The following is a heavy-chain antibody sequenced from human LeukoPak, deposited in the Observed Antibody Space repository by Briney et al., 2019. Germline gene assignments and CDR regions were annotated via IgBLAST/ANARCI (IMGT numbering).Heavy chain of an antibody. V-gene: IGHV3-23*01. CDR1: RFAFSVYA. D-gene: IGHD6-19*01. CDR3: AKPISGGLAVTADWFHP. Sequence: GGSLRLSCTASRFAFSVYAMSWLRQPPGKGLEWVSTINANSGTTSYAASVGGRFTISRDNSKNTLYLHLNTLSPDHTPIFHCAKPISGGLAVTADWFHPWGQGTLVVVSS. J-gene: IGHJ5*01. CDR2: INANSGTT.